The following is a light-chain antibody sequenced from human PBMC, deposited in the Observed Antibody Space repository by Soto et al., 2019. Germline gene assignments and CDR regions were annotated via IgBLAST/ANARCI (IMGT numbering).Light chain of an antibody. J-gene: IGKJ1*01. V-gene: IGKV1-9*01. CDR1: QAISSY. CDR2: GAS. Sequence: IQLTQSPSSLSASVGDRVTITCRASQAISSYFAWYQQTPGRAPNLLIYGASTLQSGVPSRFSGSGSGTDFTLTISSLQPADFATYYCQQLNSYPRTFGQGTKVEIK. CDR3: QQLNSYPRT.